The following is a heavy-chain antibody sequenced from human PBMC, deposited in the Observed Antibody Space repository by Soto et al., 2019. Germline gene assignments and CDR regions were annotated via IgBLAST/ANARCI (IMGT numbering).Heavy chain of an antibody. D-gene: IGHD7-27*01. CDR3: ARLGTSDAFDI. CDR1: GGSISSYC. V-gene: IGHV4-59*08. CDR2: IYYSGST. J-gene: IGHJ3*02. Sequence: SETLSLTCSVSGGSISSYCWSWIRQPPGKGLEWIGYIYYSGSTNYNPSLKSRVTISVDTSKNQFSLKLSSVTAADTAVYYCARLGTSDAFDIWGQGTMVTVSS.